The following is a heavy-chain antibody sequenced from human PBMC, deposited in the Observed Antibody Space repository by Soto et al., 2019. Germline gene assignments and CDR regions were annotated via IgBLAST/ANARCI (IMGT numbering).Heavy chain of an antibody. V-gene: IGHV1-18*01. CDR1: GYSFTHYG. D-gene: IGHD6-19*01. CDR2: ISAYNGNT. Sequence: QDQLVQSGVEEKKPGASVKVSCKASGYSFTHYGITWVRQAPGQGCEWMGWISAYNGNTNYAQKVKGRVTLTTDASTSTAYFEFTSLKSDDTAVYYCARDRGVAPPVAGNTHYYYYMDVWGKGTTVTVSS. J-gene: IGHJ6*03. CDR3: ARDRGVAPPVAGNTHYYYYMDV.